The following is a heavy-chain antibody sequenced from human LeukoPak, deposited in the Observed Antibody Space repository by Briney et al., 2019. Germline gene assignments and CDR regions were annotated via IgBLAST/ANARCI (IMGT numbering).Heavy chain of an antibody. J-gene: IGHJ3*02. CDR3: ARHIHYDAFDI. V-gene: IGHV4-34*01. CDR1: GGSINNDY. CDR2: INHSGST. Sequence: SETLSLTCTVSGGSINNDYWSWIRQPPGKGLEWIGEINHSGSTNYNPSLKSRVTISVDTSKNQFSLKLSSVTAADTAVYYCARHIHYDAFDIWGQGTMVTVSS.